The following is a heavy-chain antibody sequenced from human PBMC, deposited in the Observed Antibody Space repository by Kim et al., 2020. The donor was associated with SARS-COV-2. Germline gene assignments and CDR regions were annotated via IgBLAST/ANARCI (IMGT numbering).Heavy chain of an antibody. V-gene: IGHV4-34*01. J-gene: IGHJ6*02. CDR3: ARGGGPGRFLEWTTRPYYYSGMDV. CDR1: GGSFSGYY. D-gene: IGHD3-3*01. Sequence: SETLSLTCAVYGGSFSGYYWSWIRQPPGKGLEWIGEINHSGSTNYNPSLKSRVTISVDTSKNQFSLKLSSVTAADTAVYYCARGGGPGRFLEWTTRPYYYSGMDVWGQGTTVTVSS. CDR2: INHSGST.